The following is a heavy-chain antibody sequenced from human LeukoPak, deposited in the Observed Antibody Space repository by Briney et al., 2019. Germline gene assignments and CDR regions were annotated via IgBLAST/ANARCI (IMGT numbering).Heavy chain of an antibody. Sequence: SETLSLTCTVSGGSIYSYYWSWIRQPAGKGLEWIGRIYTSGNTNYNPSLKSRVTMSVDTSKNQFSLRLTSVTAADTAVYYCAIDYKFYCTNGVCYTYYFDYWGQGTLVTVSS. CDR3: AIDYKFYCTNGVCYTYYFDY. J-gene: IGHJ4*02. V-gene: IGHV4-4*07. CDR2: IYTSGNT. D-gene: IGHD2-8*01. CDR1: GGSIYSYY.